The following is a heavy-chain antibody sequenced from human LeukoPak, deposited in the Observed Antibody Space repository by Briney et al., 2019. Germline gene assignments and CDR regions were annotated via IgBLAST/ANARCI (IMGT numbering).Heavy chain of an antibody. Sequence: SETLSLTCAVYGGSFSGYYWSWIRQPPGKGLEWIGEINHSGSTNYNPSLKSRVTISVDTSKNQFSLKLSSVTAADTAVYYCARDWAYCGGDCPPVWFDPWGQGTLVTVSS. V-gene: IGHV4-34*01. CDR2: INHSGST. CDR1: GGSFSGYY. D-gene: IGHD2-21*02. CDR3: ARDWAYCGGDCPPVWFDP. J-gene: IGHJ5*02.